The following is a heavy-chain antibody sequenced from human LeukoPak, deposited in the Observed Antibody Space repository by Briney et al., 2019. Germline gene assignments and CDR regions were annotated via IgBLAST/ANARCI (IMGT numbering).Heavy chain of an antibody. CDR1: GGSISSSSYY. J-gene: IGHJ4*02. CDR3: ARTVGYCSGGSCYALDY. Sequence: TSETLSLTCTVSGGSISSSSYYWGWIRQPPGKGLEWIGSIYYSGSTYYNPSLKSRVTISVDTSKNQFSLKLSSVTAADTAVYYCARTVGYCSGGSCYALDYWGQGTLVTVSS. D-gene: IGHD2-15*01. CDR2: IYYSGST. V-gene: IGHV4-39*01.